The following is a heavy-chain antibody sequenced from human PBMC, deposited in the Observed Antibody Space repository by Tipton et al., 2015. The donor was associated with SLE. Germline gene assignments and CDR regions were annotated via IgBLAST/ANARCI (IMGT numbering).Heavy chain of an antibody. D-gene: IGHD6-13*01. Sequence: TLSLTCTVSGGSISSHYWSWIRQPPGKGLEWIGYIYYSGSTNYNPSLKSRVTISVDTSKNQFSLKLSSVTAADTAVYYCARVGYSSSWYWYWYFDPWGRGPLVTVSS. V-gene: IGHV4-59*11. CDR2: IYYSGST. CDR3: ARVGYSSSWYWYWYFDP. CDR1: GGSISSHY. J-gene: IGHJ2*01.